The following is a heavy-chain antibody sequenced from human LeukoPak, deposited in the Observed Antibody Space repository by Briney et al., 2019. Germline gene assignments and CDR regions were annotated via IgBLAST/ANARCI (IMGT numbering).Heavy chain of an antibody. CDR3: ARVSVTTGAFDI. CDR2: ISSSSSYI. D-gene: IGHD4-17*01. V-gene: IGHV3-21*01. Sequence: PGGSLRLSCAASGFTFSSYSMNWVRQAPGKGLEWVSSISSSSSYIYYADSVKGRFTTSRDNAKNSLYLQMNSLRAEGTAVYYCARVSVTTGAFDIWGQGTMVTVSS. J-gene: IGHJ3*02. CDR1: GFTFSSYS.